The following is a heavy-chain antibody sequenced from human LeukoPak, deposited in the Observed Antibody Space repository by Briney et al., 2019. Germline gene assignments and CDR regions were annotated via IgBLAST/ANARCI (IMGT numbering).Heavy chain of an antibody. V-gene: IGHV3-30*18. CDR2: ISYDGSNK. CDR3: AKDGLRYYDSSGYYH. D-gene: IGHD3-22*01. CDR1: GFTFSSYG. J-gene: IGHJ5*02. Sequence: PGRSLRLSCAASGFTFSSYGMHWVRQAPGKGLEWVAVISYDGSNKYYADSVKGRFTISRDNSKNTLYLQMNSLRAEDTAVYYCAKDGLRYYDSSGYYHWGQGTLVTVSP.